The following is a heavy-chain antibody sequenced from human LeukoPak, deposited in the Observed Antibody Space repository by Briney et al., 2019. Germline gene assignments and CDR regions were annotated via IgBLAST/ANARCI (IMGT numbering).Heavy chain of an antibody. V-gene: IGHV3-74*01. Sequence: GGSLRLSCAASGFTFSSNWMHWVRQAPGKGLVWVSHISPDARTITYADFVKGQFTISRDNAKNTVYLQVNSLRAEDTALYYCVRGQATAWGLDYWGQGTLVTVSS. CDR1: GFTFSSNW. CDR3: VRGQATAWGLDY. D-gene: IGHD6-13*01. J-gene: IGHJ4*02. CDR2: ISPDARTI.